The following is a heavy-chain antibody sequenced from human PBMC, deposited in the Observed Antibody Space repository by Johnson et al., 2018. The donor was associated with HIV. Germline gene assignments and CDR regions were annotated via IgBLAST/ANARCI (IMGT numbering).Heavy chain of an antibody. CDR1: GFTFSTYA. D-gene: IGHD2/OR15-2a*01. CDR2: IFYDGSYK. Sequence: QVQLVESGGGVVQPGRSLRLSCAASGFTFSTYAMHWVRQAPGKGLAWVAIIFYDGSYKYYADSVKGRFTISRDNSKNTLYLHMNSLRAEDTAVYSCARNSRNDAFDIWGQGTMVTVSS. J-gene: IGHJ3*02. V-gene: IGHV3-30*04. CDR3: ARNSRNDAFDI.